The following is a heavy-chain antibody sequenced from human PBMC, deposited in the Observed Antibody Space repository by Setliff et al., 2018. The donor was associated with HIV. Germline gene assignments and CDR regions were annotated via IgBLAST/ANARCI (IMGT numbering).Heavy chain of an antibody. Sequence: ASVKVSCKVSGYTLSELTMHWVRQAPGKGLEWMGRFDPEDGDTLYAQRLQGRVIMTEDSSTDTAYMELSSLTSDDTAVYYCATAKEHWLSEGGFDYWGRGTLVTVSS. D-gene: IGHD6-19*01. CDR1: GYTLSELT. J-gene: IGHJ4*02. CDR2: FDPEDGDT. V-gene: IGHV1-24*01. CDR3: ATAKEHWLSEGGFDY.